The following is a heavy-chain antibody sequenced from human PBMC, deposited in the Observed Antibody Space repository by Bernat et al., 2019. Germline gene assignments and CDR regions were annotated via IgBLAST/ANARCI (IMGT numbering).Heavy chain of an antibody. V-gene: IGHV3-20*04. Sequence: EVQLVESGGGVVRPWGSLRLSCAASGFTFDDYGMSWVRQAPGKGLEWVSGINWNGGSTGYADSVKGRFTISRDNAKNSLYLQMNSLRAEDTALYYCARDTPPYCSSTSCYVDYWGQGTLVTVSS. J-gene: IGHJ4*02. CDR3: ARDTPPYCSSTSCYVDY. CDR1: GFTFDDYG. D-gene: IGHD2-2*01. CDR2: INWNGGST.